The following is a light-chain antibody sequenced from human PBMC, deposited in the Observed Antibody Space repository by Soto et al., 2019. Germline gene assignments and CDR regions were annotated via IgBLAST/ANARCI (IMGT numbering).Light chain of an antibody. Sequence: QSALTQPPSASGSPGQSVTIPCTGTSSDVGRYNYVSWYQQHPGQAPKLVIYDVSKPPPGVPDRFSGSKSGNTASLTVSVLPAEDEGDYYCSSYAGSNNLVFGGGTKVTVL. CDR1: SSDVGRYNY. J-gene: IGLJ3*02. V-gene: IGLV2-8*01. CDR3: SSYAGSNNLV. CDR2: DVS.